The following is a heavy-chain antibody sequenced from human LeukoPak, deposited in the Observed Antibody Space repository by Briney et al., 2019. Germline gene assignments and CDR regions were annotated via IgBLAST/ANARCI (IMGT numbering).Heavy chain of an antibody. CDR3: ARSRFLEWLSDAFDI. CDR2: ISSSSSTI. D-gene: IGHD3-3*01. V-gene: IGHV3-48*02. J-gene: IGHJ3*02. CDR1: GFTFSSYS. Sequence: GGSLRLSCAASGFTFSSYSINWVRQAQGKGLEWVSYISSSSSTIYYADSVKGRFTISRDNAKNSLYLQMNSLRDEDTAVYYCARSRFLEWLSDAFDIWGQGKMVTVSS.